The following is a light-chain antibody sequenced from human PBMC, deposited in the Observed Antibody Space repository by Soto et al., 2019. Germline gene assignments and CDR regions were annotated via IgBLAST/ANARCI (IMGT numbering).Light chain of an antibody. CDR1: SGDVGNYNL. CDR2: EVN. CDR3: CSYVGSSTSYV. Sequence: QSVLTQPASVSGSPGQSITISCTGTSGDVGNYNLVSWYQQHPGKAPRLMIYEVNKWPSGVSNRFSGSKSGNTASLTISGLQAEDEADYYCCSYVGSSTSYVFGTGTKLTAL. J-gene: IGLJ1*01. V-gene: IGLV2-23*02.